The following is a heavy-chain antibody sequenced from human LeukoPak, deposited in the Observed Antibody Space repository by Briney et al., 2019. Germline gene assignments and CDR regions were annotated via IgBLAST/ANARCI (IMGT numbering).Heavy chain of an antibody. Sequence: ASVKVSCKASGYTFTGYYMHWVRQAPGQGLEWMGWINPNSGGTNYAQKFQGRVTMTRDTSISTAYMELSRLRSDDTAVYYCARGRNWNYDPSYYYFMDVWGKGTTVTVSS. CDR1: GYTFTGYY. CDR2: INPNSGGT. J-gene: IGHJ6*03. D-gene: IGHD1-7*01. CDR3: ARGRNWNYDPSYYYFMDV. V-gene: IGHV1-2*02.